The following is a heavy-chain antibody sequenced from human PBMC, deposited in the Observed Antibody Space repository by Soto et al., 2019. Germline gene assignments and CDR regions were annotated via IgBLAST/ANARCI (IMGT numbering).Heavy chain of an antibody. CDR2: ISRSGGST. Sequence: EVQLLESGGGLVQPGGSLRLSCAASGFTFSSYAMSWVRQAPGKGLEWVSAISRSGGSTYYADSVKGRFTISRDNSNNALYLQRNGLRAEDTAVYYCAKDPSRAVVNRYGYFQHWCQGTLVTVSS. V-gene: IGHV3-23*01. CDR1: GFTFSSYA. D-gene: IGHD2-15*01. CDR3: AKDPSRAVVNRYGYFQH. J-gene: IGHJ1*01.